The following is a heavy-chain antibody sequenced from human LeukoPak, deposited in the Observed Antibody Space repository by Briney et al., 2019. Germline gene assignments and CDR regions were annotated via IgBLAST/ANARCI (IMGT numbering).Heavy chain of an antibody. D-gene: IGHD4-17*01. Sequence: GGSLRLSCAASGFRFSGYVMHWVRQAPGKALEYVAAISANGASTFYADSVKGRFTVARDNSKNTLYLQMGSLRTEDRAVYYCARPGDEFSGDYVEFYFVFWGQGTLVTVSS. CDR3: ARPGDEFSGDYVEFYFVF. CDR2: ISANGAST. V-gene: IGHV3-64*02. CDR1: GFRFSGYV. J-gene: IGHJ4*02.